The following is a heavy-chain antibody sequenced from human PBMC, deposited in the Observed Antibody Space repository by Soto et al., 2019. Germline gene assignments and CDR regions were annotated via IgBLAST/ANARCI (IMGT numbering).Heavy chain of an antibody. J-gene: IGHJ5*02. D-gene: IGHD4-4*01. V-gene: IGHV1-8*01. CDR1: GYSFTRHD. CDR2: MNPNSGNA. Sequence: QVQLVQSGAEVRKPGASVRVSCKATGYSFTRHDINWLRQAPGQGLEWMGWMNPNSGNAVYAKKCQGRVTKTRNTSITTAYIEVTSLKSEDTAVYFCARWAYNDYSHWFDPWGQGTLVTVSS. CDR3: ARWAYNDYSHWFDP.